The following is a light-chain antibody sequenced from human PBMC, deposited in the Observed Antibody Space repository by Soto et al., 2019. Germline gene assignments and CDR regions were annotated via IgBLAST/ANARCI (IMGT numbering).Light chain of an antibody. J-gene: IGKJ2*01. V-gene: IGKV3-15*01. CDR3: HHYDSWPPYT. Sequence: EIVMTQSPATLSVSPGERATLSCRASQSISINLAWYQQKLGQAPRLLIYGASTRATDIPARFSGSGSGTDFTLTIGSLQSEDYAIYYCHHYDSWPPYTFGQGTKVDIK. CDR2: GAS. CDR1: QSISIN.